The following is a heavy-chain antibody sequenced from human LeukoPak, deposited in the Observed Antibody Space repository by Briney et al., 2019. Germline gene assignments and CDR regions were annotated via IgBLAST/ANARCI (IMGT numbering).Heavy chain of an antibody. CDR1: GFKFSTYW. CDR3: ASYILTGYYNGHDAFDI. Sequence: GGSLRLSCVASGFKFSTYWMSWVRQAPGKVLEWVANIKQDGSDKYYVDSVKGRFTISRDNTKNSLYLQMNSLRAEDTAVYYCASYILTGYYNGHDAFDIWGQGTMVIVSS. J-gene: IGHJ3*02. CDR2: IKQDGSDK. V-gene: IGHV3-7*01. D-gene: IGHD3-9*01.